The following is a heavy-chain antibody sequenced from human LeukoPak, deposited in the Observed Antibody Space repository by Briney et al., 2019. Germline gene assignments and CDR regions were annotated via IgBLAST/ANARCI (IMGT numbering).Heavy chain of an antibody. Sequence: GGSLRLSCAASGFTVSSYSMNWVRQAPGKGLEWISYIDTSSATIYYADSVEGRFTISRDNAENSLYLQMNSLRAEDTAVYYCARDLRAPTWYFDLWGRGTLVTVSS. CDR1: GFTVSSYS. CDR3: ARDLRAPTWYFDL. CDR2: IDTSSATI. V-gene: IGHV3-48*01. J-gene: IGHJ2*01.